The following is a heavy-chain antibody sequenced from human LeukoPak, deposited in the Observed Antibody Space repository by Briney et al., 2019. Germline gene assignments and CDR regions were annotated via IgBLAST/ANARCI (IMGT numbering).Heavy chain of an antibody. CDR3: ARDLFWVDREGEQNPRYYYMDV. J-gene: IGHJ6*03. Sequence: SETLSLTCTVSGGSISSSGYYWGWIRQPPGTGLEWIGSIYYSGSTYYNPSLKSRVTISVDTSKNQFSLQLNSVTPEDTAVYYCARDLFWVDREGEQNPRYYYMDVWGKGTTVTISS. CDR2: IYYSGST. CDR1: GGSISSSGYY. V-gene: IGHV4-39*07. D-gene: IGHD1/OR15-1a*01.